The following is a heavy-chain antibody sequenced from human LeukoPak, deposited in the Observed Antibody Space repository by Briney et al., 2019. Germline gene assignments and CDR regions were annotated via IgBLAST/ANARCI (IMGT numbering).Heavy chain of an antibody. CDR2: INPNSGGT. V-gene: IGHV1-2*02. J-gene: IGHJ6*02. D-gene: IGHD3-3*01. CDR1: GYTFTGYY. CDR3: ASHLDGDFWSGYYPLGMDV. Sequence: ASVKVSCKASGYTFTGYYMHWVRQAPGQGLEWMGWINPNSGGTNYAQKFQGRVTMTTDTSTSTAYMELRSLRSDDTAVYYCASHLDGDFWSGYYPLGMDVWGQGTTVTVSS.